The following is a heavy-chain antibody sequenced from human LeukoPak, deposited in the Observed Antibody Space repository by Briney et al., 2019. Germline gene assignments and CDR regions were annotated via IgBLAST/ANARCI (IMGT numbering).Heavy chain of an antibody. CDR3: AIDSSGYTVSFDY. D-gene: IGHD3-22*01. CDR1: GFTFSSYW. CDR2: IKQDGSEK. V-gene: IGHV3-7*01. Sequence: PGGSLRLSCAASGFTFSSYWMSWVRQAPGKGLEWVANIKQDGSEKYYVDSVKGRFTISRDNAKNSLYLQMNSLRAEDTAVYYCAIDSSGYTVSFDYWGQGTLVTVSS. J-gene: IGHJ4*02.